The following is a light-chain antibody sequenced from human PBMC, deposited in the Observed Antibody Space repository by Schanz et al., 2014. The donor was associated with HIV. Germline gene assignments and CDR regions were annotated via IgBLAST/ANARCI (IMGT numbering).Light chain of an antibody. Sequence: IQMTQSPATLYASVGDRVTITCRTSQSIGNSLAWLQQKPGRAPKVLIYKASTLESGVPSTFRGSGSGTDFTLTISSLQPDDFATYYCLQYNHYGYTFGQGTQLEIK. J-gene: IGKJ2*01. CDR1: QSIGNS. CDR2: KAS. CDR3: LQYNHYGYT. V-gene: IGKV1-5*03.